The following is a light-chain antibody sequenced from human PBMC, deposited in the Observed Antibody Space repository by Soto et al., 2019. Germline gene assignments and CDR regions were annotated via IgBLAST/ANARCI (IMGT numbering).Light chain of an antibody. CDR1: QSVSSSY. CDR3: QQYGSSRWT. J-gene: IGKJ1*01. V-gene: IGKV3-20*01. CDR2: GAS. Sequence: EVVMRQSPATLSVSPGEGATLSCRASQSVSSSYLAWYQQKPGQAPRLLIYGASSRATGIPDRFSGSGSGTDFTLTISRLEPEDFAVYYCQQYGSSRWTFGQGTKVDIK.